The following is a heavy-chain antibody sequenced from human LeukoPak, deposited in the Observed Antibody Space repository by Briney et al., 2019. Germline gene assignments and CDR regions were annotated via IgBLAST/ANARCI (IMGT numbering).Heavy chain of an antibody. V-gene: IGHV3-33*01. J-gene: IGHJ6*02. CDR1: GFTFSSYG. CDR2: IWYDGSNK. Sequence: GGSLRLSCAASGFTFSSYGMHWVRQAPGKGLEWVAVIWYDGSNKYYADSVKGRFTISRDNSKNTLYLQMNSLRAEDTAVYYCARDTLHTYYDFWSGELTGMDVWGQGTTVTVSS. D-gene: IGHD3-3*01. CDR3: ARDTLHTYYDFWSGELTGMDV.